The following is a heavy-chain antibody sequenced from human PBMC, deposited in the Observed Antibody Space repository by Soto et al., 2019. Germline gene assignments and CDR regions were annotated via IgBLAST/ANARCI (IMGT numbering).Heavy chain of an antibody. Sequence: PGGSLRLYCAASGFTFSSYGMHWVRQAPGKGLEWVAVISYDGSNKYYADSVKGRFTISRDNSKNTLYLQMNSLRAEDTAVYYCAKEAIVAGPNGMDVWGQGTTVTVSS. V-gene: IGHV3-30*18. CDR3: AKEAIVAGPNGMDV. CDR2: ISYDGSNK. J-gene: IGHJ6*02. D-gene: IGHD5-12*01. CDR1: GFTFSSYG.